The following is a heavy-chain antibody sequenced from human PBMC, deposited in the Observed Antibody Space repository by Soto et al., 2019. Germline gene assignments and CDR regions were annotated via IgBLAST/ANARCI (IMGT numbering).Heavy chain of an antibody. CDR3: ARRNYDILTGYYSGQFDNWFDP. CDR2: IYYSGST. CDR1: GGSISSSSYY. Sequence: PSETLSLTCTVSGGSISSSSYYRGWIRQPPGKGLEWIGSIYYSGSTYYNPSLKSRVTISVDTSKNQFSLKLSSVTAADTAVYYCARRNYDILTGYYSGQFDNWFDPWGQGTLVTVSS. V-gene: IGHV4-39*01. J-gene: IGHJ5*02. D-gene: IGHD3-9*01.